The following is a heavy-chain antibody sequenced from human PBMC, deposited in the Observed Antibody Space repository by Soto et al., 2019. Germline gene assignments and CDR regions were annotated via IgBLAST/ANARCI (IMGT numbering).Heavy chain of an antibody. CDR3: GNRGGGGYFDY. J-gene: IGHJ4*02. D-gene: IGHD2-15*01. V-gene: IGHV3-23*01. Sequence: EVQLLESGGGLVQPGGSLRLSCAASGFTFSSYAMNWVRQAPGKGLEWVSVISGSGGSTYYADSVKGRFTISRDNSKTTVYLQMNRLTAEDTAVYYCGNRGGGGYFDYWGQGTLVTVSS. CDR2: ISGSGGST. CDR1: GFTFSSYA.